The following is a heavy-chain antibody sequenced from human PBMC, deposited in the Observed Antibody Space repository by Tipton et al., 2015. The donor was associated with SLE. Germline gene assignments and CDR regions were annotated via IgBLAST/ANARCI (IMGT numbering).Heavy chain of an antibody. CDR2: IYTSGST. D-gene: IGHD3-3*01. CDR1: GGSISSGSYY. J-gene: IGHJ4*02. V-gene: IGHV4-61*02. Sequence: TLSPTCTVSGGSISSGSYYWSWIRQPAGKGLEWIGRIYTSGSTNYNPSLRSRVTISVDTSKNQFSLKLSSVTAADTAVYYCARITIFGVVGFDYWGQGTLVTVSS. CDR3: ARITIFGVVGFDY.